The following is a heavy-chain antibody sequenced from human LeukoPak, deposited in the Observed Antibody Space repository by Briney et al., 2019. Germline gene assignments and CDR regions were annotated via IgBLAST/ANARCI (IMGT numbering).Heavy chain of an antibody. CDR2: IYYSGST. D-gene: IGHD4-17*01. Sequence: PSETLSLTCTVSGGSISSGDYYWSWTRQPPGKGLEWIGYIYYSGSTYYNPSLKSRVTISVDTSKNQFSLKLSSVTAADTAVYYCARGPPYGDYVYDYWGQGTLVTVSS. V-gene: IGHV4-30-4*01. J-gene: IGHJ4*02. CDR1: GGSISSGDYY. CDR3: ARGPPYGDYVYDY.